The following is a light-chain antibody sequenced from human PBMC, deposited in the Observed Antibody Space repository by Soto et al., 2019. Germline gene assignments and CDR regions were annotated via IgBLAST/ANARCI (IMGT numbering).Light chain of an antibody. V-gene: IGKV3-20*01. J-gene: IGKJ5*01. CDR2: GAS. CDR1: QSLSGNY. CDR3: QQYGDSPIT. Sequence: EIVLTQSPGTLSLSPGERVTLSCRASQSLSGNYLAWYQQKPGQAPKFLIYGASNRATGIPDRFSGGGSGTDFALTINRLEPEDVAVYYCQQYGDSPITFGQGTRLEIK.